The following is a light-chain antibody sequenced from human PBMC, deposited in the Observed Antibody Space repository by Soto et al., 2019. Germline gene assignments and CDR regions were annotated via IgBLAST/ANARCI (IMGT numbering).Light chain of an antibody. CDR1: SSNIGNNY. J-gene: IGLJ1*01. Sequence: QSVLTQPPSVSAAPGQTVTISCSGSSSNIGNNYVSWYQQLPGTAPKLLIYENNKRPSGIPDRFSGSKSGTSATLCITGLQTGDEADYYCGTWDSSLSAGGYVFGTGTKLTVL. V-gene: IGLV1-51*02. CDR3: GTWDSSLSAGGYV. CDR2: ENN.